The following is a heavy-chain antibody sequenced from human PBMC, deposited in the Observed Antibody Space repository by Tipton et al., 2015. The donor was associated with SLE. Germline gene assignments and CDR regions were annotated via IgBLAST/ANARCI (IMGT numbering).Heavy chain of an antibody. Sequence: SLRLSCAASGFTFSSYAMHWVRQAPGKGLEWVAVISYDGSNKYYADSVKGRFTISRDNSKNTLYLQMNSLRPEDTAVHYCARGSSWYGDCWGQGTLVTVSS. CDR2: ISYDGSNK. CDR3: ARGSSWYGDC. D-gene: IGHD6-13*01. CDR1: GFTFSSYA. V-gene: IGHV3-30-3*01. J-gene: IGHJ4*02.